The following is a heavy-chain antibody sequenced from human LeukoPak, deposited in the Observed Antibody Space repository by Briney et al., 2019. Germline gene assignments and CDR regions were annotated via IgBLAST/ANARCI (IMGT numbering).Heavy chain of an antibody. V-gene: IGHV1-18*01. CDR2: ISAYNGNT. J-gene: IGHJ4*02. Sequence: GASVKVSCKASGYTFTSYVISWVRQAPGQGLEWMGWISAYNGNTNYAQKLQGRVTMTTDTSTSTAYMELRSLRSDDTAVYYCAREYYYDSSGYYLFDYWGQGTLVTVSS. CDR3: AREYYYDSSGYYLFDY. CDR1: GYTFTSYV. D-gene: IGHD3-22*01.